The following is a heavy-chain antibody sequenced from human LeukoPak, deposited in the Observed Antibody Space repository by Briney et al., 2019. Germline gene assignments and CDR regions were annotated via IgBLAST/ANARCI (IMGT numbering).Heavy chain of an antibody. D-gene: IGHD2-21*01. Sequence: SETLSLTCTVSGGSISSYYWSWIRQPPGKGLEWIGYIYYSGSTNYNPSLKSRVTISVDTSKKQFSLKLTSVTAADTAVYYCARDNGGARWLVDWGQGTLVTVSS. CDR3: ARDNGGARWLVD. CDR1: GGSISSYY. CDR2: IYYSGST. J-gene: IGHJ4*02. V-gene: IGHV4-59*01.